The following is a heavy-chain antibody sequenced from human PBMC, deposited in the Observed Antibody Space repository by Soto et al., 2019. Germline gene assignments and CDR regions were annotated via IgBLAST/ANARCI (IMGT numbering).Heavy chain of an antibody. V-gene: IGHV1-69*02. D-gene: IGHD4-17*01. CDR1: GGTFSSYT. J-gene: IGHJ6*02. Sequence: QVQLVQSGAEVKKPGSSVKVSCKASGGTFSSYTISWVRQAPGQGLEWMGRIIPILGIANYAQKFQGRVTITADKSTRTAYMEQSSLRSEDTAVYYCARGTTVVTYYYGMDVWGQGTTVTVSS. CDR2: IIPILGIA. CDR3: ARGTTVVTYYYGMDV.